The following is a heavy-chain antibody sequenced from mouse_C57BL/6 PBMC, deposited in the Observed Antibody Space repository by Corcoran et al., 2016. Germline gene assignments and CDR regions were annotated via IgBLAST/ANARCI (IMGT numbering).Heavy chain of an antibody. V-gene: IGHV8-12*01. Sequence: QITLKESGPTLVKPTQTLTLTCTFYGFSLSISGEAGGWIRQPPGKALEWLALIYWSDEKHNSPSLRMRFTITKDTSKNQVVLTMTNMDHVDTALYYCAHRRGGWFDYCCQGALVTVS. CDR2: IYWSDEK. J-gene: IGHJ3*01. CDR3: AHRRGGWFDY. CDR1: GFSLSISGEA.